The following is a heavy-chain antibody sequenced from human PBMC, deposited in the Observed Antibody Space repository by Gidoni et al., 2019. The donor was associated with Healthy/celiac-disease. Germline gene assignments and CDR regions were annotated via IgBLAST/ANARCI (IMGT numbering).Heavy chain of an antibody. V-gene: IGHV3-74*01. CDR2: INSDGSST. Sequence: EVQLVESGGGLVQPGGSLRLSCAASGFTFSSYWMHWVRQAPGKGLVWVSRINSDGSSTSYADSVKGRFTISRDNAKNTLYLQMNSLRAEDTAVNYCASVEQLVQNFQHWGQGTLVTVSS. J-gene: IGHJ1*01. CDR3: ASVEQLVQNFQH. D-gene: IGHD6-6*01. CDR1: GFTFSSYW.